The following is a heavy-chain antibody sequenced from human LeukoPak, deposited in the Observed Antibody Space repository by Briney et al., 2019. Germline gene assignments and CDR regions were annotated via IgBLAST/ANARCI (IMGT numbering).Heavy chain of an antibody. J-gene: IGHJ4*02. CDR2: INSDGSST. CDR1: GFTFSSYW. Sequence: PGGSLRLSCAASGFTFSSYWMHWVRQAPGKGLVWVSRINSDGSSTSYADSVKGRFTISRDNAKNTLYLQMNSLRAEDTAVYYCARGEAVAGRFDYWGQGTLVTVSS. D-gene: IGHD6-19*01. V-gene: IGHV3-74*01. CDR3: ARGEAVAGRFDY.